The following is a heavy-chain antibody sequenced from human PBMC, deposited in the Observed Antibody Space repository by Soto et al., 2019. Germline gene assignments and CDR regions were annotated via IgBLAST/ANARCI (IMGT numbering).Heavy chain of an antibody. CDR2: IIPIFGTA. D-gene: IGHD5-18*01. J-gene: IGHJ4*02. CDR1: GGTFSSYA. V-gene: IGHV1-69*06. CDR3: ATLGGTAMVKIDS. Sequence: QVQLVQSGAEVKKPGSSVKVSCKASGGTFSSYAISWVRQAPGQGLEWLGGIIPIFGTANYAQKFQGRVTITEDKSTSTASMELSSLRSEDTAVYYCATLGGTAMVKIDSWGQGTLVTVSS.